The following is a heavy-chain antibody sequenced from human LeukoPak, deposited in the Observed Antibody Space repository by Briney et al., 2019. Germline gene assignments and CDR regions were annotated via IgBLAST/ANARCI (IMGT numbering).Heavy chain of an antibody. V-gene: IGHV3-30*02. CDR1: GFTFSSYG. D-gene: IGHD6-13*01. Sequence: WGSLRLSCAASGFTFSSYGMHWVRQAPGKGLDWVAFIRYDGSNKYYADSVKGQFTISRDNSKNTLYLQMNSLRAEDTAVYYRAKSGTAAAEFDYWGQGTLVTVSS. J-gene: IGHJ4*02. CDR2: IRYDGSNK. CDR3: AKSGTAAAEFDY.